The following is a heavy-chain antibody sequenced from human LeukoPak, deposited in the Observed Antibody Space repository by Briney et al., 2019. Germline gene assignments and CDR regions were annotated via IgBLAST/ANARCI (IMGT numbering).Heavy chain of an antibody. D-gene: IGHD6-13*01. V-gene: IGHV3-48*03. CDR1: GFTFSSYD. CDR3: ARDLYSSSWFAFDY. CDR2: ISGSGSTI. J-gene: IGHJ4*02. Sequence: GGSLRLSCAASGFTFSSYDMNWVRQAPGEGLEWVSYISGSGSTIYYADSVKGRFTISRDNAKNSLYPQMNSLRAEDAAVYYRARDLYSSSWFAFDYWGQGTLVTVSS.